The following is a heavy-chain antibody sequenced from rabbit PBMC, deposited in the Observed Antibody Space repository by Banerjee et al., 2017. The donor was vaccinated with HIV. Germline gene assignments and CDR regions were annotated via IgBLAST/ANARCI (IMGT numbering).Heavy chain of an antibody. CDR1: GFSFSSSYY. CDR3: ARDLDGVIGWNFGW. V-gene: IGHV1S40*01. D-gene: IGHD1-1*01. J-gene: IGHJ4*01. CDR2: IYAGVSAST. Sequence: QSLEESGGDLVKPGASLTLTCTASGFSFSSSYYMCWVRQAPGKGLEWITCIYAGVSASTWYASWAKGRFTISKTSSTTVTLQMTSLTAADTATYFCARDLDGVIGWNFGWWGPGTLVTVS.